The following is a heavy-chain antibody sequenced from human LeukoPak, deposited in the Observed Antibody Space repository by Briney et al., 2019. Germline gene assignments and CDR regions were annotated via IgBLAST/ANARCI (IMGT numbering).Heavy chain of an antibody. CDR3: ARDPRGVAAYYYYGMDV. CDR2: IIPILNIT. V-gene: IGHV1-69*04. Sequence: SVKVSCKASGGTFSSYAISWVRQAPGQGLEWMGRIIPILNITNYAQKFQGRDTITADKSTRTAYMELSSLRSEDTAVYYCARDPRGVAAYYYYGMDVWGQGTTVTVSS. J-gene: IGHJ6*02. CDR1: GGTFSSYA. D-gene: IGHD6-13*01.